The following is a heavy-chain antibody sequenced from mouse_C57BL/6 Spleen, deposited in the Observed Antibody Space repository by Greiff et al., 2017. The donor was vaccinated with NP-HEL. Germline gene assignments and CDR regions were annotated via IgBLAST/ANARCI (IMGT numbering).Heavy chain of an antibody. J-gene: IGHJ2*01. CDR3: ARVMGDYPYLDY. V-gene: IGHV1-64*01. CDR1: GYTFTSYW. Sequence: QVQLQQPGAELVKPGASVKLSCKASGYTFTSYWMHWVKQRPGQGLEWIGMIHPNSGSTNYNEKFTSKATLTVDKSSSTAYMQLSSLTSEDSAVYDCARVMGDYPYLDYWGQGTTLTVSS. D-gene: IGHD2-3*01. CDR2: IHPNSGST.